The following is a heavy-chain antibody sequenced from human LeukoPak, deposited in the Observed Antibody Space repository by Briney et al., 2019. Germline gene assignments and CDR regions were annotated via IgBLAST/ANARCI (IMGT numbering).Heavy chain of an antibody. D-gene: IGHD4-17*01. Sequence: ASVKVSCKASGYTFTDYYIHWVRQAPGQGLEWMGWINPHSGGTNYEQKFQGRVTMTRDTSTSTAYMELRSLKSDDTAVYYCTRDPDGDSDFDYWGQGTLVTVSS. CDR1: GYTFTDYY. CDR3: TRDPDGDSDFDY. J-gene: IGHJ4*02. CDR2: INPHSGGT. V-gene: IGHV1-2*02.